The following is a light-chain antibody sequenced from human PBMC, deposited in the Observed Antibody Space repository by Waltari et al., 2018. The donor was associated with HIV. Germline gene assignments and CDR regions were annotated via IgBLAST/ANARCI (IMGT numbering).Light chain of an antibody. CDR1: RGVIGTFDL. CDR2: DVT. V-gene: IGLV2-23*02. Sequence: GQSITVSCAGSRGVIGTFDLVSWQQQEAGEAPKLIIQDVTARPSGVASRVSGSKSGNTAFLTISELQVEDESHYFCCSFSPNGASWVFGGGTKVTVL. J-gene: IGLJ3*02. CDR3: CSFSPNGASWV.